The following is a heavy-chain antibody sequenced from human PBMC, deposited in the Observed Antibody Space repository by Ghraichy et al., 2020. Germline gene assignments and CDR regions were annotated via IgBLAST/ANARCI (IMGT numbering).Heavy chain of an antibody. V-gene: IGHV4-39*01. CDR3: ASYSGYLDY. J-gene: IGHJ4*02. CDR2: FHYSGTT. CDR1: GGSINAASYY. Sequence: SETLSLTCVVSGGSINAASYYWGWIRQPPGKGLEWIGSFHYSGTTYYNPSLKSRVTISVNTSKSQFSLKMCSVTAADTAVYYCASYSGYLDYWGQGTLVTVSS. D-gene: IGHD3-10*01.